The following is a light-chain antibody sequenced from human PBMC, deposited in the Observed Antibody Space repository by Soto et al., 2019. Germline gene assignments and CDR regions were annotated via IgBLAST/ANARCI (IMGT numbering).Light chain of an antibody. Sequence: DIQMTQSPSPLSASVGDRLTITCRTSQNISHYLNWFQQRPGKAPQLLIFGASNLHIGVPSRFSGSGSGTDFALTISSLQPEDFATYHCQQSYTTPWTFGQGTKV. J-gene: IGKJ1*01. V-gene: IGKV1-39*01. CDR1: QNISHY. CDR3: QQSYTTPWT. CDR2: GAS.